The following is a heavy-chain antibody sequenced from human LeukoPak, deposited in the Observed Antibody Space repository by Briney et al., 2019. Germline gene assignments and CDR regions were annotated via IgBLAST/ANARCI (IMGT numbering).Heavy chain of an antibody. CDR1: GFTFSSYP. CDR2: ISNDGSNR. D-gene: IGHD5-24*01. Sequence: GGSLRLSCAASGFTFSSYPMQWVRQAPGKGLEWVAVISNDGSNRYYADSVKGQFTISRDNSKNTLYLQMNSLRAEDTALYYCARDFGRDGYNYGGKNWFDPWGQGTLVTVSS. V-gene: IGHV3-30-3*01. CDR3: ARDFGRDGYNYGGKNWFDP. J-gene: IGHJ5*02.